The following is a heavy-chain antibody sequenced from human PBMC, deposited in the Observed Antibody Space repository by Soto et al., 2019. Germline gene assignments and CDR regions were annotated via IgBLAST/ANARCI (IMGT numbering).Heavy chain of an antibody. CDR2: ITYSGNT. D-gene: IGHD2-8*01. V-gene: IGHV4-31*03. CDR1: GGSVSSVGYY. Sequence: PSETLSLTCTVSGGSVSSVGYYWSWIRQHPGKGLEWIGYITYSGNTYYNPSLESRVTMSADTSKNQFSLKLSSVTAADTAVYFCVRGGSCTNGVCSVFDYWGQGTLFTVCS. J-gene: IGHJ4*02. CDR3: VRGGSCTNGVCSVFDY.